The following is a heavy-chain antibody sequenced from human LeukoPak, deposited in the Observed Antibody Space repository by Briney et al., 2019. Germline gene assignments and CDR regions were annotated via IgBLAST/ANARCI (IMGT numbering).Heavy chain of an antibody. J-gene: IGHJ4*02. V-gene: IGHV3-7*04. Sequence: GGSLRLSCAVSGFTFSNFWMSWLRQAPGRGLEWVANIHPEGNEKYHVESVKGRFTISRDNAKNSLFLQMNGLRVEDTAVYCCARGDAFSGDHWGQGTLVTVSS. CDR1: GFTFSNFW. CDR2: IHPEGNEK. CDR3: ARGDAFSGDH.